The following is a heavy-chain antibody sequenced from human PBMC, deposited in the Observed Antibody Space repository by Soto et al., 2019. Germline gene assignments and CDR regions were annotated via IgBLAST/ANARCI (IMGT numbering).Heavy chain of an antibody. CDR3: AKGATTVTTPYYYYGMDV. CDR2: ISGSGGST. J-gene: IGHJ6*02. Sequence: GSLRLSCAASGFTFSSYSMSWVRQAPGKGLEWVSAISGSGGSTYYAYSVKGRFTISRDNSKNTLYLQMNSLRAEDTAVYYCAKGATTVTTPYYYYGMDVWGQGTMVPVSS. CDR1: GFTFSSYS. V-gene: IGHV3-23*01. D-gene: IGHD4-4*01.